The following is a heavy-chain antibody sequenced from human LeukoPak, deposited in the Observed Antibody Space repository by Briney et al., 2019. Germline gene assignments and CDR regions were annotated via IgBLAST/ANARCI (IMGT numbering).Heavy chain of an antibody. CDR2: IYPGDSDT. CDR3: ARLGSRRGYNWGDL. Sequence: GESLKIFCNSSGYIYTSYWIGWVRQMPGKGLEWMGIIYPGDSDTRYSPSFQGQVTISADKSISTAYLQWSSLKASDTAMYYCARLGSRRGYNWGDLWGQGTLVSVSS. J-gene: IGHJ5*02. V-gene: IGHV5-51*01. CDR1: GYIYTSYW. D-gene: IGHD5-24*01.